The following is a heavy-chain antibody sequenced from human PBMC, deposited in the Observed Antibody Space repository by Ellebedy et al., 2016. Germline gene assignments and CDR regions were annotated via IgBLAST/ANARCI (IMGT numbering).Heavy chain of an antibody. CDR2: IKQDGSEK. Sequence: GESLKISXAASGFTFSNCGMHWVRQAPGKGLEWVANIKQDGSEKYYVDSVKGRFTISRDNAKNSLYLQMNSLRAEDTTVYYCARLDGPFDYWGQGTLVTVSS. J-gene: IGHJ4*02. V-gene: IGHV3-7*01. CDR1: GFTFSNCG. CDR3: ARLDGPFDY. D-gene: IGHD3/OR15-3a*01.